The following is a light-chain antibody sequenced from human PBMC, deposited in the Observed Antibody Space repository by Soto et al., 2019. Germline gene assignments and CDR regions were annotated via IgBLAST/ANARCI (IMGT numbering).Light chain of an antibody. J-gene: IGLJ2*01. CDR2: DNN. V-gene: IGLV1-44*01. Sequence: QSALTQPPSASGTPGQRVTITCSGSNSNIGSNTVNWYQQLPGTAPKLLIYDNNKRPSGVPGRFSDSKSGTSASLAISGLQSEDEADYYCASWDVRLNAVVFGGGTQLTVL. CDR1: NSNIGSNT. CDR3: ASWDVRLNAVV.